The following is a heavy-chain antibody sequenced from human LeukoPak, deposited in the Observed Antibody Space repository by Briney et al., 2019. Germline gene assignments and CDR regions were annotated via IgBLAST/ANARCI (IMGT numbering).Heavy chain of an antibody. V-gene: IGHV4-39*07. Sequence: SETLSLTCTVSGGSISSSSYYWGWIRQPPGKGLEWIGSIYYSGSTYYNPSFKSRVTISVDTSKNQFSLKLSSVTAADTAVYYCASGLNSGSGYYYYYYYYMDAWGKGTTVTVSS. J-gene: IGHJ6*03. D-gene: IGHD3-22*01. CDR1: GGSISSSSYY. CDR3: ASGLNSGSGYYYYYYYYMDA. CDR2: IYYSGST.